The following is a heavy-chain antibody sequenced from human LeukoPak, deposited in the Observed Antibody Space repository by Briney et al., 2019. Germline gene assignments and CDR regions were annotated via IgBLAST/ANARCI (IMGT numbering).Heavy chain of an antibody. CDR3: ARGDCTSTSCSQDFDY. V-gene: IGHV3-48*02. CDR1: GFTFSSYS. J-gene: IGHJ4*02. CDR2: ISSSSDTI. Sequence: PGGSLRLSCAASGFTFSSYSMNWVRQAPGKGLEWVSYISSSSDTIYYADSVKGRFTISRDKAKNSLHLQMNSLRDEDTAVYYCARGDCTSTSCSQDFDYWGQGTLVTVSS. D-gene: IGHD2-2*01.